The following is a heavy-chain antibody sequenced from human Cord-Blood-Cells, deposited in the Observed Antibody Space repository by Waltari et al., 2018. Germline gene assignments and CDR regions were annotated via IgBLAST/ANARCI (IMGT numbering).Heavy chain of an antibody. CDR1: GGSISSSSYY. V-gene: IGHV4-39*01. J-gene: IGHJ4*02. CDR3: ARQRGSSWYY. Sequence: QLQLQESGPGLVKPSETLSLTCTVSGGSISSSSYYWGWIRQPPGKGLEWIGGIYYSGSTYYNPSLKSRVTISVDTSKNQFSLKLSSVTAADTAVYYCARQRGSSWYYWGQGTLVTVSS. D-gene: IGHD6-13*01. CDR2: IYYSGST.